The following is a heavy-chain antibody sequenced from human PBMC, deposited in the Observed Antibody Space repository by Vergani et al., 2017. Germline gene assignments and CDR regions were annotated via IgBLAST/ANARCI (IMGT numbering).Heavy chain of an antibody. CDR2: IYYSGST. J-gene: IGHJ5*02. D-gene: IGHD2-15*01. V-gene: IGHV4-39*01. Sequence: QVQLQESGPGLVKPSETLSLTCTVSNDSVSNTFYYWGWIRQTPGKGLEWIGSIYYSGSTYYNPSLESRVTMSVDTSKSQFSLKLSSVTAADTAVYYCTRRWAVGAATNWFDPWGQGTLVTVSS. CDR1: NDSVSNTFYY. CDR3: TRRWAVGAATNWFDP.